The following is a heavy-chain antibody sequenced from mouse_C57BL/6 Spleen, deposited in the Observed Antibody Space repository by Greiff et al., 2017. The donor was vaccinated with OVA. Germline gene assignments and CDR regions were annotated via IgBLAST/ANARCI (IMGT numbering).Heavy chain of an antibody. CDR1: GYSFTGYY. V-gene: IGHV1-42*01. Sequence: EVQLQQSGPELVKPGASVKITCKASGYSFTGYYMNWVKQSPEKSLEWIGEINPSTGGTTYNQKFKAKATLTVDKSSSTAYMQLKSLTSEDSAVYYCARRNSNYGYFDYWGQGTTLTVSS. CDR3: ARRNSNYGYFDY. D-gene: IGHD2-5*01. CDR2: INPSTGGT. J-gene: IGHJ2*01.